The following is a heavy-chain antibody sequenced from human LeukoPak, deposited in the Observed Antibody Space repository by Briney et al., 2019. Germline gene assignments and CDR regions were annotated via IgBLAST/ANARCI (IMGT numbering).Heavy chain of an antibody. Sequence: GGSLNISCQGSGYSFTSYWIGWVRQMPGKGLEWMGIIYPDDSDTRYSPSFQGQVTISADKSISTAYLQGSSLKASDTAMYYCARPSSSSSEDGYWGQGTLVTVSS. D-gene: IGHD6-6*01. V-gene: IGHV5-51*01. CDR2: IYPDDSDT. J-gene: IGHJ4*02. CDR1: GYSFTSYW. CDR3: ARPSSSSSEDGY.